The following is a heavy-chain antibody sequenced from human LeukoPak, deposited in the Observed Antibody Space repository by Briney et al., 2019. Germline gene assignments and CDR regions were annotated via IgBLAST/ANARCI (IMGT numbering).Heavy chain of an antibody. CDR3: ARDLGYSYGSYYYYGMDV. V-gene: IGHV1-2*02. D-gene: IGHD5-18*01. J-gene: IGHJ6*02. CDR2: INPNSGGT. CDR1: GYTFTGYY. Sequence: SVKVSCKASGYTFTGYYMHWVRQAPGQGLEWMGWINPNSGGTNYAQKFQGRVTMTRDTSISTAYTELSRLRSDDTAVYYCARDLGYSYGSYYYYGMDVWGQGTTVTVSS.